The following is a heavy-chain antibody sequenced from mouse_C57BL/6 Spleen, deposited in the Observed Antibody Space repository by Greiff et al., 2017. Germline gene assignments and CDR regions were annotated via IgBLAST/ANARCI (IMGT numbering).Heavy chain of an antibody. CDR2: ISSGGSYT. CDR1: GFTFSSYG. CDR3: ARRYYYGSNHWYFDV. J-gene: IGHJ1*03. D-gene: IGHD1-1*01. Sequence: DVKLVESGGDLVKPGGSLKLSCAASGFTFSSYGMSWVRQTPDKRLEWVATISSGGSYTYYPDSVKGRFTIAKDNAKNTLYLQMSSLKAEDTAMYYCARRYYYGSNHWYFDVWGTGTTVTVSS. V-gene: IGHV5-6*02.